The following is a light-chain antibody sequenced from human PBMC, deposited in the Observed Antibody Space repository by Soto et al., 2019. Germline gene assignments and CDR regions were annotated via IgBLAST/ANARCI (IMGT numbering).Light chain of an antibody. CDR2: AAS. CDR1: QSISSY. V-gene: IGKV1-39*01. J-gene: IGKJ4*01. CDR3: QQSHTLPFT. Sequence: DIQMTQSPSSLSASVGDRVTITCRASQSISSYLNWYQQKPGKAPKLLIYAASSLQSGVPSRFSGSGSGTDFSLTIRSLRLEDFATYFCQQSHTLPFTFGGGTKVDI.